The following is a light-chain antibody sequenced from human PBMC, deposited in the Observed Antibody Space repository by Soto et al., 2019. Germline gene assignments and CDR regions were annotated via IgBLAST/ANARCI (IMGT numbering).Light chain of an antibody. CDR3: QQYESYSPWT. CDR1: QSISSW. CDR2: DAS. V-gene: IGKV1-5*01. Sequence: DIQMTQSPSALSASVGDRATITCRASQSISSWLAWYQQKPGKAPKLLIYDASTLQSGVPSRYSGSGSGTEFTLTISNLQPDDFATYYCQQYESYSPWTSGQGTKVDIK. J-gene: IGKJ1*01.